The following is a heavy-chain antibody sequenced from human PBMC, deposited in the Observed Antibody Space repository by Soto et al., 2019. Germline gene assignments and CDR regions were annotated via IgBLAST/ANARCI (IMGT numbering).Heavy chain of an antibody. CDR1: GVSISGGDDY. CDR2: IHYRGTT. D-gene: IGHD6-6*01. J-gene: IGHJ4*02. Sequence: QVQMQESGPGLVKPSQTLSLSCTVSGVSISGGDDYWTWIRQPPGKGLEWIGCIHYRGTTHLNPSLMSRVTVSVDTSKNQFSLKLSSVTAADTAVYYCARDATVQDSVSNSGLDYWGQGTLVTVSS. V-gene: IGHV4-30-4*01. CDR3: ARDATVQDSVSNSGLDY.